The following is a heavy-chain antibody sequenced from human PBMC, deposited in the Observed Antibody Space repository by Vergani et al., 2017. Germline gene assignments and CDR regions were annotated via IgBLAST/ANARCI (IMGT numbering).Heavy chain of an antibody. D-gene: IGHD3-3*01. Sequence: QVQLVQSGAKVKKPGASVKVSCKASGYTFTSYDINWVRQATGQGLEWMGWMNPNSGNTGYAQKFQGRVTMTRNTSISTAYMELSSLRSEDTAVYYCARGLGRFFQTQYYYYMDVWGKGTTVTVSS. CDR1: GYTFTSYD. CDR3: ARGLGRFFQTQYYYYMDV. V-gene: IGHV1-8*01. CDR2: MNPNSGNT. J-gene: IGHJ6*03.